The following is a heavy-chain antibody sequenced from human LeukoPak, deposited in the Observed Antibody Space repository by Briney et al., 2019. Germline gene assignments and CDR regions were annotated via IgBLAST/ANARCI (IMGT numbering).Heavy chain of an antibody. J-gene: IGHJ6*04. CDR2: ISYDGSNK. CDR3: ARDGNVLLWFGELSSNYYYGMDV. D-gene: IGHD3-10*01. Sequence: GGSLRLSCAASGFTFCSYAMHWVRQAPGKGLEGVAVISYDGSNKYYADSVKGRFTISRDNSKNTLYLQMNSLRAEDTAVYYCARDGNVLLWFGELSSNYYYGMDVWGKGTTVTVSS. V-gene: IGHV3-30*04. CDR1: GFTFCSYA.